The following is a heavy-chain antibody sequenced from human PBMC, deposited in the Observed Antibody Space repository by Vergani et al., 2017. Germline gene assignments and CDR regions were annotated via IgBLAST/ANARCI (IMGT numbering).Heavy chain of an antibody. D-gene: IGHD2-2*01. J-gene: IGHJ5*02. CDR3: ALAESSTSCINSVCITPETGSWFDP. CDR1: GYTFTSYY. CDR2: ITPFNGNT. Sequence: QVQLVQSGAEVKKPGASVKVSCKASGYTFTSYYMHWVRQAPGQELEWMGWITPFNGNTNYAQKFQDRVTITRDRSMSTAYMELSSLRSEDTAMYYCALAESSTSCINSVCITPETGSWFDPWGQGTLVTVSS. V-gene: IGHV1-45*02.